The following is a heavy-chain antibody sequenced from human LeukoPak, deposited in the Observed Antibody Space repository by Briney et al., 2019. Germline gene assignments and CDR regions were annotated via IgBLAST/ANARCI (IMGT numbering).Heavy chain of an antibody. D-gene: IGHD1-26*01. CDR1: GYTFTDYY. J-gene: IGHJ6*03. Sequence: HRASVKVSCKASGYTFTDYYMHWVRQAPGQGLEWMGWINPHSGGTDHAQKFQGRVTMTRDTSISTAYMELSRLRSDDTAVYYCARGVGATYYYYYYMDVWGKGTTVTISS. V-gene: IGHV1-2*02. CDR3: ARGVGATYYYYYYMDV. CDR2: INPHSGGT.